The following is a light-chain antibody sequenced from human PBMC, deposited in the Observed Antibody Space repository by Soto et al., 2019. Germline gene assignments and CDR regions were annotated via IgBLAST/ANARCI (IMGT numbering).Light chain of an antibody. CDR2: DVS. J-gene: IGKJ3*01. CDR1: QHINNY. CDR3: QQYDNLPLT. Sequence: DVQMTQSPSSLSASVGDRITITCQASQHINNYLNWYQQKPGKAPRLLIFDVSNLATGVPSRFSGSGFGTDFTFTISNLQPEDFATYYCQQYDNLPLTFGHGTRVDVK. V-gene: IGKV1-33*01.